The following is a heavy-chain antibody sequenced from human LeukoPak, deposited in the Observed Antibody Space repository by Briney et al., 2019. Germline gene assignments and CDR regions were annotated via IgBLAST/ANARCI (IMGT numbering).Heavy chain of an antibody. V-gene: IGHV1-46*01. CDR2: INPSGGST. Sequence: ASVNVSFKASGYTFTSYYMHWVRQAPGQGLEWMGIINPSGGSTSYAQKFQGRVTMTRDTSTSKVYMELSRLRSEDTAVYYCARDASNYVYNWFDPWGQGTLVTVSS. CDR1: GYTFTSYY. CDR3: ARDASNYVYNWFDP. J-gene: IGHJ5*02. D-gene: IGHD4-11*01.